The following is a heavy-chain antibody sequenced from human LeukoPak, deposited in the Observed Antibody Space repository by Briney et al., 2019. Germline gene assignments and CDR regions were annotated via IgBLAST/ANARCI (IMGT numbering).Heavy chain of an antibody. J-gene: IGHJ4*02. V-gene: IGHV1-8*01. CDR1: GYTFTSYD. Sequence: GASVKVSCKASGYTFTSYDINWVRQATGQGLEWMGWMNPNSGNTGYAQKFQGRVTMTRNTSISTAYMELSSLRSEDTAVYYCARGGRAWASHGTDYWGQGTLVTVSS. D-gene: IGHD1-26*01. CDR3: ARGGRAWASHGTDY. CDR2: MNPNSGNT.